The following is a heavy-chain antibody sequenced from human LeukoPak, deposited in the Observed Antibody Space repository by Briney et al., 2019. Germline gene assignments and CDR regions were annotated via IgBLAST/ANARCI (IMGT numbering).Heavy chain of an antibody. Sequence: SETLSLTCAVYGGSFSGYYWSWIRQPPGKGLEWIGEINHSGSTNYNPSLKSRVTISVDTSKNQFSLKLSSVTAADTAVYYCARQVDYSYFDYWGQGTLVTVSS. V-gene: IGHV4-34*01. J-gene: IGHJ4*02. CDR1: GGSFSGYY. CDR3: ARQVDYSYFDY. CDR2: INHSGST. D-gene: IGHD2-15*01.